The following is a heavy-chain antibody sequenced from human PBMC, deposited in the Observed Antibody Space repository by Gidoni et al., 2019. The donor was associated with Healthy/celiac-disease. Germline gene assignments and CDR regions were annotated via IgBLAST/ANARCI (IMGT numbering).Heavy chain of an antibody. CDR3: AKDHGQQLGAGVGGMDV. J-gene: IGHJ6*02. D-gene: IGHD6-13*01. V-gene: IGHV3-30*18. CDR2: ISYDGSNK. Sequence: QVQLVESGGGVVQPGRSLRLSCAASGFTFSSYGMHWVRQAPGKGLEWVAVISYDGSNKYYADSVKGRFTISRDNSKNTLYLQMNSLRAEDTAVYYCAKDHGQQLGAGVGGMDVWGQGTTVTVSS. CDR1: GFTFSSYG.